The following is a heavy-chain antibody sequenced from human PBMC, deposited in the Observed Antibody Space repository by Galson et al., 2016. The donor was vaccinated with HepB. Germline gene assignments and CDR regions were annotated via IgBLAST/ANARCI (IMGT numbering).Heavy chain of an antibody. V-gene: IGHV3-21*01. J-gene: IGHJ6*02. CDR1: GFTFTTYA. Sequence: SLRLSCAASGFTFTTYAMSWVRQAPGKGLEWVSSISSSSSYIYYADSVKGRFTISRDNAKNSLYLQMNSLRAEDTAVYYCARDFGDYFTPWYYYFGMDVWGQGTTVTVSS. D-gene: IGHD4-17*01. CDR2: ISSSSSYI. CDR3: ARDFGDYFTPWYYYFGMDV.